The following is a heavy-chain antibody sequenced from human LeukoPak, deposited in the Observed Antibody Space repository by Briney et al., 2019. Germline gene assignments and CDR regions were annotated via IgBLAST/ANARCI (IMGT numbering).Heavy chain of an antibody. CDR1: GGSISSYY. CDR2: ISYSGST. CDR3: ARRGYDILTSYIDAFDI. Sequence: PSETLSLTCTVSGGSISSYYWSWIRQPPGKGLEWIGYISYSGSTNYNPSLKSRVTISIDTSKNQFSLKLRSVTAADTAIYYCARRGYDILTSYIDAFDIWGQGTMVTVSS. J-gene: IGHJ3*02. V-gene: IGHV4-59*08. D-gene: IGHD3-9*01.